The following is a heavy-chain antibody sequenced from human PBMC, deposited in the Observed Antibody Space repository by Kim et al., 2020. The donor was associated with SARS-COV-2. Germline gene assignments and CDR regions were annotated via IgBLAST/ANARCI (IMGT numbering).Heavy chain of an antibody. D-gene: IGHD3-22*01. V-gene: IGHV1-69*04. CDR2: IIPILCIA. J-gene: IGHJ4*02. CDR1: GGTFSSYA. CDR3: ARFWGVYYDSSGPTDY. Sequence: SVKVSCKASGGTFSSYAISWVRQAPGQGLEWMGRIIPILCIANYAQKFQGRVTITADKSTSTAYMELSSLRSEDTAVYYCARFWGVYYDSSGPTDYWGQGTLVTVSS.